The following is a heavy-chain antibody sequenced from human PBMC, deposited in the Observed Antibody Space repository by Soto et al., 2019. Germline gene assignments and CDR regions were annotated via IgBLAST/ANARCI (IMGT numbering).Heavy chain of an antibody. CDR2: MFYSGST. CDR3: ARDNGYGHFDS. D-gene: IGHD5-12*01. CDR1: GASISSGRSY. Sequence: SETLSLTCTVSGASISSGRSYWSWIRQHPGKGLEWIGYMFYSGSTYYHPPLKSRVNISADTSKNQFSLRLTSVTPADTAVYYCARDNGYGHFDSWGQGTLVTVSS. V-gene: IGHV4-31*03. J-gene: IGHJ4*02.